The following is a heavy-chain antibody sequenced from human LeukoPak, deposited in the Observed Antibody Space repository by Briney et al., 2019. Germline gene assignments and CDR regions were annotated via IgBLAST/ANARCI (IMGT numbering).Heavy chain of an antibody. CDR3: ARVNYDILTGYYIPHAFDI. D-gene: IGHD3-9*01. V-gene: IGHV1-18*01. CDR1: GYTFITCS. Sequence: ASVKVSCKTSGYTFITCSISWVRQAPGQGLEWMGWITAYNGNTKYDEKLQDRVTMTTDTSTSTAYMELRSLRSDDTAVYYCARVNYDILTGYYIPHAFDIWGQGTMVTVSS. CDR2: ITAYNGNT. J-gene: IGHJ3*02.